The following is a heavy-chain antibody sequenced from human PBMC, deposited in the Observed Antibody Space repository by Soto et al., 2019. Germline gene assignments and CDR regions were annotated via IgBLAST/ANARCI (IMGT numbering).Heavy chain of an antibody. CDR1: GDSVSSNSAA. V-gene: IGHV6-1*01. D-gene: IGHD3-3*01. CDR2: TYYRSKWYN. J-gene: IGHJ6*02. Sequence: SQTLSLTCAISGDSVSSNSAALNLIMQSPSRGLEWLGTTYYRSKWYNDYAVSVKSRITINPDTSKNQFSLQLNSVTPEDTAVYYCARDPYYDFWSGYRPYYYYYGMDVWGQGTTVTVSS. CDR3: ARDPYYDFWSGYRPYYYYYGMDV.